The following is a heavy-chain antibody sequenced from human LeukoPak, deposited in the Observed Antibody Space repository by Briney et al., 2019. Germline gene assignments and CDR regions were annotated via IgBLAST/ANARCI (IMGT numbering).Heavy chain of an antibody. Sequence: ASVKVSCKASGYTFTGYYMHWVRQAPGQGLEWMGWINPNSGGTNYAQKFQGWVTMTRDTSISTAYMELSRLRSDDTAVYYCAREVGVGATEGYYFDYWGQGTLVTVSS. D-gene: IGHD1-26*01. CDR3: AREVGVGATEGYYFDY. CDR2: INPNSGGT. J-gene: IGHJ4*02. V-gene: IGHV1-2*04. CDR1: GYTFTGYY.